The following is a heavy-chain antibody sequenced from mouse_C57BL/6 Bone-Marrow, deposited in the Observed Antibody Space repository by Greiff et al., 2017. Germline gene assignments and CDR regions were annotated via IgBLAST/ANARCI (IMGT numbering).Heavy chain of an antibody. CDR1: GYTFTSYW. V-gene: IGHV1-50*01. CDR2: IDPSDSYT. Sequence: VKLQQPGAELVKPGASVKLSCKASGYTFTSYWMQWVKQRPGQGLEWIGEIDPSDSYTNYNQKFKGKATLTVDTSSSTAYMQLSSLTSEDSAVYYCAREGYDAMDYWGQGTSVTVSS. CDR3: AREGYDAMDY. J-gene: IGHJ4*01.